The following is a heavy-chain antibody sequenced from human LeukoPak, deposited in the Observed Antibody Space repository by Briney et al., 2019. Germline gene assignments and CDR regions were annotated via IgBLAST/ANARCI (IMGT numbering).Heavy chain of an antibody. CDR3: ARSHDYSKSRLGYGMDV. D-gene: IGHD4-11*01. CDR2: ISYDGSNK. CDR1: GFTFSSYG. V-gene: IGHV3-30*03. Sequence: PGRSLRLSCAASGFTFSSYGMHWVRQAPGKGLEWVAVISYDGSNKYYADSVKGRFTISRDNSKNTLYLQMNSLRAEDTAVYYCARSHDYSKSRLGYGMDVWGQGTTVTVSS. J-gene: IGHJ6*02.